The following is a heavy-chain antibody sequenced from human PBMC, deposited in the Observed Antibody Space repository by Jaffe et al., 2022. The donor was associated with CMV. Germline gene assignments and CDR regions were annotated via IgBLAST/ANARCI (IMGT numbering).Heavy chain of an antibody. CDR1: GGSFSGYY. CDR3: ARVAGWRLWSGYKPGQNAFDI. V-gene: IGHV4-34*01. CDR2: INHSGST. D-gene: IGHD3-3*01. J-gene: IGHJ3*02. Sequence: QVQLQQWGAGLLKPSETLSLTCAVYGGSFSGYYWSWIRQPPGKGLEWIGEINHSGSTNYNPSLKSRVTISVDTSKNQFSLKLSSVTAADTAVYYCARVAGWRLWSGYKPGQNAFDIWGQGTMVTVSS.